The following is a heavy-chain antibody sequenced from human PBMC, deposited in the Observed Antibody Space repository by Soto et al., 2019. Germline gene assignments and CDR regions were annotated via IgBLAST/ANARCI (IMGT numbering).Heavy chain of an antibody. Sequence: GGSLRLSCEASGFTFSRVSMNWVRQVPGKGLEWVASISSGSSDTWYADSVKGRFIISRDNAQNSLFLQMNTLRPEDTAMYYCAKVVKYDVLTGYYKGPDYYGMDVWGQGTTVTVSS. V-gene: IGHV3-21*01. D-gene: IGHD3-9*01. CDR3: AKVVKYDVLTGYYKGPDYYGMDV. CDR2: ISSGSSDT. J-gene: IGHJ6*02. CDR1: GFTFSRVS.